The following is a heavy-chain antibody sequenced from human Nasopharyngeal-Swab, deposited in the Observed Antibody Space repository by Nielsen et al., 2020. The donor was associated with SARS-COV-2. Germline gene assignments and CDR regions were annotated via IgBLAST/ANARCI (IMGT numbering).Heavy chain of an antibody. CDR2: VSGSGGTT. D-gene: IGHD3-22*01. CDR1: GFTFSSYA. CDR3: AKDDYYDSSGYTSDAFDI. V-gene: IGHV3-23*01. Sequence: GESLKISCAASGFTFSSYAMSWVRQAPGKGLEWVSGVSGSGGTTKYADSVKGRFTISRDNSKNTLYLQMNSLRAEDTAVYYCAKDDYYDSSGYTSDAFDIWGQGTMVTVSS. J-gene: IGHJ3*02.